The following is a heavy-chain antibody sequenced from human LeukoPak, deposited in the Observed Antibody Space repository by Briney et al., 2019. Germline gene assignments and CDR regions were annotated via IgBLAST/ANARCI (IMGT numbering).Heavy chain of an antibody. CDR3: ARDRVPAAMADY. D-gene: IGHD2-2*01. CDR1: GFTFSSYA. Sequence: GGSLRLSCAASGFTFSSYAMHWVRQAPGKGLEWVAVISYDGSNKYYADSVKGRFTISRDNSKNTLYLQMNSLRAEDTAVYYCARDRVPAAMADYWGQGTLVTVSS. J-gene: IGHJ4*02. V-gene: IGHV3-30-3*01. CDR2: ISYDGSNK.